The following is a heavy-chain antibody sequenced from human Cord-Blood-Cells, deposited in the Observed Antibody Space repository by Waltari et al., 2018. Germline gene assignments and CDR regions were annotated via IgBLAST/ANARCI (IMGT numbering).Heavy chain of an antibody. J-gene: IGHJ5*02. CDR1: GGTFSSYA. V-gene: IGHV1-69*06. Sequence: VQLVQSGAAVKKPGSSVKVSCKASGGTFSSYAISWVRQAPGPGPEWMGGIIPIFGTANYAQKFQGRVTITADKSTSTAYMELSSLRSEDTAVYYCARVGAADIVVVPAANWFDPWGQGTLVTVSS. D-gene: IGHD2-2*01. CDR2: IIPIFGTA. CDR3: ARVGAADIVVVPAANWFDP.